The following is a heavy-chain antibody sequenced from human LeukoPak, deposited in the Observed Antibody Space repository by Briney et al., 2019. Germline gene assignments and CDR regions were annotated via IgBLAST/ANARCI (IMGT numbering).Heavy chain of an antibody. CDR1: GFTFTTYT. CDR3: ARSKDGGLTIFDY. D-gene: IGHD2-15*01. Sequence: PGGSLRLSCAASGFTFTTYTMTWVRQAPGKGLEVVSSISSSSSYIYYADSVKGRFTISRDNAKNSLYLQMNSLRAEDTAVYYCARSKDGGLTIFDYWGQGTLVTVSS. J-gene: IGHJ4*02. V-gene: IGHV3-21*01. CDR2: ISSSSSYI.